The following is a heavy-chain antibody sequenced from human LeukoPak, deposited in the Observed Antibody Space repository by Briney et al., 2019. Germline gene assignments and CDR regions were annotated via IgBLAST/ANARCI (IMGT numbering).Heavy chain of an antibody. V-gene: IGHV3-7*01. CDR3: ARERRGRSSWYAGGAFDI. D-gene: IGHD6-13*01. J-gene: IGHJ3*02. CDR2: IKQDGSEK. Sequence: GGSLRLSCAASGFTFSSYWMSWVRQAPGKGLEWVANIKQDGSEKYHVDSVKGRFTISRDNAKNSLYLQMNSLRAEDTAVYYCARERRGRSSWYAGGAFDIWGQGTMVTVSS. CDR1: GFTFSSYW.